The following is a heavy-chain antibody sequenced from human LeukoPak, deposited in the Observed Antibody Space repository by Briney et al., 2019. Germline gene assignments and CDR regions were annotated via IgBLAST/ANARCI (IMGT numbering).Heavy chain of an antibody. CDR1: GFTFSSYG. CDR3: AKGFRGAVAGTAYFDY. D-gene: IGHD6-19*01. Sequence: PGRSLRLSCAASGFTFSSYGMHWVRQAPGKGLEWAAVISYDGSNKYYADSVKGRFTISRDNSKNTLYLQMNSLRAEDTAVYYCAKGFRGAVAGTAYFDYWGQGTLVTVSS. V-gene: IGHV3-30*18. J-gene: IGHJ4*02. CDR2: ISYDGSNK.